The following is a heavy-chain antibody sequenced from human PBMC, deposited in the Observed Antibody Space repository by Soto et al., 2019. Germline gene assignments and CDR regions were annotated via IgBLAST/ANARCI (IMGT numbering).Heavy chain of an antibody. J-gene: IGHJ5*02. CDR1: GGSISSYY. Sequence: SETLSLTCTVSGGSISSYYWSWIRQPPGKGLEWIGYIYYTRTTNYNPSLKSRVTILVDTSKNQFSLKLSSVTAADTAVYYCARSNFWSGYPRNWFDPWGQGTLVTVS. CDR2: IYYTRTT. CDR3: ARSNFWSGYPRNWFDP. V-gene: IGHV4-59*01. D-gene: IGHD3-3*01.